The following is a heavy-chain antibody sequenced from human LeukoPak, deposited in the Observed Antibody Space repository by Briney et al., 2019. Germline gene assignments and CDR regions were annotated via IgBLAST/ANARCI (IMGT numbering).Heavy chain of an antibody. CDR2: ISYDGSNK. D-gene: IGHD3-22*01. CDR3: ARVQGYYDSSGYYLFYHLDY. CDR1: GFTFSSYA. J-gene: IGHJ4*02. Sequence: GGSLRLSCAASGFTFSSYAMHWVRQAPGKGLEWVAVISYDGSNKYYADSVKGRLTISRDNSKNTLYLQMNSLRAEDTAVYYCARVQGYYDSSGYYLFYHLDYWGQGTLVTVSS. V-gene: IGHV3-30-3*01.